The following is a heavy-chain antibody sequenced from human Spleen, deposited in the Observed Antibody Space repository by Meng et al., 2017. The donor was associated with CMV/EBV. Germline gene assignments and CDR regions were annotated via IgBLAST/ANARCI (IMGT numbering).Heavy chain of an antibody. V-gene: IGHV3-23*01. CDR1: GFTFNKSA. D-gene: IGHD2-8*02. J-gene: IGHJ4*02. Sequence: DSGFTFNKSAVTWVRQAPGKGLEWVSTNSGSGSTTYYADSVKGQFTISRDNSKYTVYLQMNSLRAEDTAVYYCAKYRTAMIASTYDSWGRGTLVTVSS. CDR3: AKYRTAMIASTYDS. CDR2: NSGSGSTT.